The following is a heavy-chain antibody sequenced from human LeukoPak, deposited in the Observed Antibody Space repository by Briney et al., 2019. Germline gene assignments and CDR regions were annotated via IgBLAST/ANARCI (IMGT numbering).Heavy chain of an antibody. CDR3: ATILHSGLWFRELQLDY. Sequence: ASVKVSCKVSGYTLTELSMDWVRQALGKGLEWMGGFDPEDGETIYAQKFQGRVTMTEDTSTDTAYMELSSLRSEDTAVYYCATILHSGLWFRELQLDYWGQGTLVAVSS. D-gene: IGHD3-10*01. CDR1: GYTLTELS. CDR2: FDPEDGET. J-gene: IGHJ4*02. V-gene: IGHV1-24*01.